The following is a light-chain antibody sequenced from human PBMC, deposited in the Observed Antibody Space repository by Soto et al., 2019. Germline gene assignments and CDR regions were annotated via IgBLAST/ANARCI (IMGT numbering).Light chain of an antibody. J-gene: IGLJ2*01. V-gene: IGLV1-51*01. CDR3: GTWDSSLSVGL. Sequence: QSVFTQPPSVSAAPGQKVTISCSGSSSNIGHNYVCWYQHLPGTAPKLLIFDNDKRPSGIPDRFSGSKSGTSATLDITGLQAGDEADYYCGTWDSSLSVGLFGGGTKLTVL. CDR1: SSNIGHNY. CDR2: DND.